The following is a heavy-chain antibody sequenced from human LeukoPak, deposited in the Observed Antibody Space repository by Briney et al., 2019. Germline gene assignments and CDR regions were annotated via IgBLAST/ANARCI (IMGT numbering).Heavy chain of an antibody. J-gene: IGHJ4*02. Sequence: GGSLRLSREGSGFTFSSYWMSWVRQAPGKGLEWVANIKQDGSEKYYVDSVKGRFTISRDNAKNSLFLQMNSLRADDTAVYYCASGGSYFGYWGQGTLVTVSS. CDR1: GFTFSSYW. V-gene: IGHV3-7*05. CDR3: ASGGSYFGY. CDR2: IKQDGSEK.